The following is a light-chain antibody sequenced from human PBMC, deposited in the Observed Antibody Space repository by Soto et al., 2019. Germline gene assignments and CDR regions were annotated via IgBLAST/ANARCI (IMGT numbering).Light chain of an antibody. CDR3: SSYTSSSTLV. J-gene: IGLJ1*01. CDR1: ISDVGTYNY. CDR2: EVA. V-gene: IGLV2-14*01. Sequence: QSVLTQPASVSGSPGQSITISCTGTISDVGTYNYVSWYQQHPGRAPKLLISEVANRPSGVSNRFSGSKSGNTASLTISGLQAGDEADYYCSSYTSSSTLVFGTGTKVTVL.